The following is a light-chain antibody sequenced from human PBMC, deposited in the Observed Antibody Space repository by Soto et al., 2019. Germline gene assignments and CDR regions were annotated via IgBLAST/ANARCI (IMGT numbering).Light chain of an antibody. CDR2: DVG. V-gene: IGLV2-11*01. J-gene: IGLJ2*01. CDR3: CSYAGGVV. Sequence: QSALTQPRSVSGSPGQSVTISCTGTSSDVGGYNYVSWYQHHPAKAPKLMIYDVGKRPSGVPDRFSGSKSGNTASLTISGLQAEDEADYYCCSYAGGVVFGGGTKVTVL. CDR1: SSDVGGYNY.